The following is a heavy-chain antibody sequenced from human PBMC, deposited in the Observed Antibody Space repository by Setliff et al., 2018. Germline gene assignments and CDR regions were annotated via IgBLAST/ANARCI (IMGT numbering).Heavy chain of an antibody. CDR3: ATDLKFTRFCFGSNCYSGAFEM. CDR2: IIPILNKP. D-gene: IGHD2-21*02. Sequence: ASVKVSCKASGGSFRTSSISWVRQAPGQGFEWMGGIIPILNKPNYAQSFQGRVAITADKSTTTSYMELSGLRSEDTALYFCATDLKFTRFCFGSNCYSGAFEMWGQGTMVTVSS. CDR1: GGSFRTSS. J-gene: IGHJ3*02. V-gene: IGHV1-69*10.